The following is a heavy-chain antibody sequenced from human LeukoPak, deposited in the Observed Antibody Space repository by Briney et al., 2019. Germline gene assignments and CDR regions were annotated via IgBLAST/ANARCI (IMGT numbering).Heavy chain of an antibody. CDR1: GFTFNTYA. V-gene: IGHV3-23*01. D-gene: IGHD6-19*01. CDR3: AKTTTGYSSGRYPGGPADS. CDR2: IFGSGGSA. Sequence: TGGSLRLSCAASGFTFNTYAMYWVRQAPGKGLEWVSGIFGSGGSAHYADSVKGRFTISRDNSKNTVYLQMNSLRAEDTAVYYCAKTTTGYSSGRYPGGPADSWGQGALVTVSS. J-gene: IGHJ4*02.